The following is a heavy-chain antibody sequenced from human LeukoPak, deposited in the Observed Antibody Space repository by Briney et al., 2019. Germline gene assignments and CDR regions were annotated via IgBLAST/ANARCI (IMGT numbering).Heavy chain of an antibody. Sequence: GGSLRLSCTASGFSFGDYVMSWVRQAPGKELEWVGFIRSKTYGGTTEYAASVKGRFIISRDGSKSIAYLQMNSLKTEDTAVYYCTRAPYDILTGYYAFDYWGQGTLVTVSS. V-gene: IGHV3-49*04. CDR1: GFSFGDYV. D-gene: IGHD3-9*01. CDR2: IRSKTYGGTT. J-gene: IGHJ4*02. CDR3: TRAPYDILTGYYAFDY.